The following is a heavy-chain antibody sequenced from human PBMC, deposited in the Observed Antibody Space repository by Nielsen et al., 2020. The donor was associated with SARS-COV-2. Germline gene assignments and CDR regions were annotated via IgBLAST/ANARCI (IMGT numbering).Heavy chain of an antibody. V-gene: IGHV3-11*01. CDR3: ARFVDYYFDD. J-gene: IGHJ6*02. CDR1: GFNFSDYY. Sequence: GGSLRLSCAASGFNFSDYYMSWLRQAPGKGLEWLSYISSSGYSTYYTDSVKGRFTISRDNAKNSVYLQMNSLRVGDTAIYFCARFVDYYFDDWGQGTTVTVSS. CDR2: ISSSGYST. D-gene: IGHD3-3*01.